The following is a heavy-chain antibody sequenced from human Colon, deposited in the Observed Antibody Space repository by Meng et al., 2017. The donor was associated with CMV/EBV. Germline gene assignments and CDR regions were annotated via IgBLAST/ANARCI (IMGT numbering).Heavy chain of an antibody. D-gene: IGHD1-26*01. CDR2: IRYDGTIT. CDR1: GFTFSAYG. V-gene: IGHV3-30*02. CDR3: AKDLGAQGVGATPNY. J-gene: IGHJ4*02. Sequence: GGSLRLSCAASGFTFSAYGMHWVRQAPGKGLEWVAFIRYDGTITYSEDSVKGRFTISRDTSKNTLYLQMNSLRVEDTAVYYCAKDLGAQGVGATPNYWGQGTLVTVSS.